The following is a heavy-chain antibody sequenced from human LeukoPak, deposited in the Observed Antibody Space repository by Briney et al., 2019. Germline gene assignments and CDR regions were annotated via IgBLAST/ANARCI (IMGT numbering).Heavy chain of an antibody. V-gene: IGHV3-21*01. J-gene: IGHJ4*02. CDR3: ARDPQYSSGWSTSWVVSAYYFDY. Sequence: PGGSLRLSCAASGLTFSSYTMNWVRQAPGKGLEWVSSISSGYSYIYYADSVKGRFTISRDNAKNSLYLQMNSLRAEDTAVYYCARDPQYSSGWSTSWVVSAYYFDYWGQGILVTVSS. D-gene: IGHD6-19*01. CDR1: GLTFSSYT. CDR2: ISSGYSYI.